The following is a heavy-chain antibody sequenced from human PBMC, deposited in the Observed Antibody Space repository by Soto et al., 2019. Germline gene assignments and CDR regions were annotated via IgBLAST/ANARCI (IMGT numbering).Heavy chain of an antibody. J-gene: IGHJ4*02. D-gene: IGHD3-16*01. CDR2: IRSKAYGVTT. Sequence: GGSLRLSCTASGFTFGDYAMSWVRQAPGKGLEWVGFIRSKAYGVTTEYAASVKGRFTISRDDSKSIAYLQMNSLKTEDTAVYYCTRVLGLFGTFGYWGQGTLVTVSS. V-gene: IGHV3-49*04. CDR3: TRVLGLFGTFGY. CDR1: GFTFGDYA.